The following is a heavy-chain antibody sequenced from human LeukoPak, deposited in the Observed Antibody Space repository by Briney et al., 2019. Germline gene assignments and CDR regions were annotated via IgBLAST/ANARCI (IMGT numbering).Heavy chain of an antibody. V-gene: IGHV4-4*02. CDR2: VHLDGRT. CDR3: AREGGFYRPLDY. D-gene: IGHD3-3*01. CDR1: GFTFSNYA. Sequence: GSLRLSCAASGFTFSNYAMHWVRQPPGKGLEWIGEVHLDGRTNYNPSLTGRLTMSVDLYENHISLKMTSVTAADTAVYYCAREGGFYRPLDYSGQGMLVTVSS. J-gene: IGHJ4*02.